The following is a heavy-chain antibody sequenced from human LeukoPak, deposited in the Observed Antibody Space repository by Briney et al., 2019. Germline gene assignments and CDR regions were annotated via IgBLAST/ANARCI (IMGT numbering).Heavy chain of an antibody. CDR2: IYCSGST. CDR1: GGSISSYY. Sequence: SETLSLTCTVSGGSISSYYWSWIRQPPGKGLEWIGYIYCSGSTNYNPSLKSRVTISVDTSKNQFSLKLSSVTAADTAVYYCARVKTYYVWGSWKPNWFDPWGQGTLVTVSS. D-gene: IGHD3-16*01. CDR3: ARVKTYYVWGSWKPNWFDP. J-gene: IGHJ5*02. V-gene: IGHV4-59*01.